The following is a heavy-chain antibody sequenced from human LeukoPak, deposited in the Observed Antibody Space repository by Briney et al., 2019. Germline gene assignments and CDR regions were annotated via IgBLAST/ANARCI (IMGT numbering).Heavy chain of an antibody. CDR3: ARLPDAGIAARGVLDAFDI. D-gene: IGHD6-6*01. CDR1: GGSISSSSYY. CDR2: IYYSGST. J-gene: IGHJ3*02. V-gene: IGHV4-39*01. Sequence: SETLSLTCTVSGGSISSSSYYWGWIRQPPGKGLEWIGSIYYSGSTYYNPSLKSRVTISVDTSKNQFSLKLSSVTAADTAVYYCARLPDAGIAARGVLDAFDIWGQRTMVTVSS.